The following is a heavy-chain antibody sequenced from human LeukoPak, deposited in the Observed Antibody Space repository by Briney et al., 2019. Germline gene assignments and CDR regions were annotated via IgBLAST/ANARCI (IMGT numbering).Heavy chain of an antibody. D-gene: IGHD3-16*01. CDR2: MNPNGGNT. V-gene: IGHV1-8*01. CDR1: GYTFTSYD. Sequence: ASVKVSCKASGYTFTSYDINWVRQATGQGLEWMGWMNPNGGNTGYAQKFQGRVTMTRNTSISTTYMELSSLRSEDTAVYYCARAGAGDDAFDIWGQGTMVTVSS. J-gene: IGHJ3*02. CDR3: ARAGAGDDAFDI.